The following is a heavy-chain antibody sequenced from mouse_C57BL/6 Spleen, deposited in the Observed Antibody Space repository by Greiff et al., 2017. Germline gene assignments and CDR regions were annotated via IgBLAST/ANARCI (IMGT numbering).Heavy chain of an antibody. D-gene: IGHD2-4*01. CDR1: GYTFTSYW. Sequence: QVQLQQSGAELVMPGASVKLSCKASGYTFTSYWMHWVKQRPGQGLEWIGEIDPSDSYTNYNQKFKGKSTLTVDKSSSTAYMQLSSLTSEDSAVYYCARKGIYYDYDGVDYWGQGTTLTVSS. CDR2: IDPSDSYT. J-gene: IGHJ2*01. V-gene: IGHV1-69*01. CDR3: ARKGIYYDYDGVDY.